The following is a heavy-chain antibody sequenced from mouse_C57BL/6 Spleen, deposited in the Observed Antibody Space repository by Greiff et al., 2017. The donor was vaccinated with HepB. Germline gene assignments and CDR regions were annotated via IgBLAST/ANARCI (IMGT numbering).Heavy chain of an antibody. V-gene: IGHV1-50*01. CDR2: IDPSDSYT. Sequence: VQLQQSGAELVKPGASVKLSCKASGFTFTSYWMQWVQQRPGQGLEWIGEIDPSDSYTNYNQKFKGKATLTVDTSSSTAYMQLSSLTSEDSAVYYCARSDGSSYHWSFDVWGTGTTVTVSS. D-gene: IGHD1-1*01. CDR1: GFTFTSYW. J-gene: IGHJ1*03. CDR3: ARSDGSSYHWSFDV.